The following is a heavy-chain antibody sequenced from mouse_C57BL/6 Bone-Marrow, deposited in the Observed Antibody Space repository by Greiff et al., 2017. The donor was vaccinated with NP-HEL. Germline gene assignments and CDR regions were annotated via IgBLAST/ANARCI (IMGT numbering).Heavy chain of an antibody. CDR1: GYSITSGYY. CDR2: ISYDGSN. J-gene: IGHJ2*01. Sequence: EVKLMESGPGLVKPSQSLSLTCSVTGYSITSGYYWNWIRQFPGNKLEWMGYISYDGSNNYNPSLKNRISITRDTSKNQFFLKLNSVTTEDTATYYCARDLGLLLYFDYWGQGTTLTVSS. CDR3: ARDLGLLLYFDY. V-gene: IGHV3-6*01. D-gene: IGHD1-1*01.